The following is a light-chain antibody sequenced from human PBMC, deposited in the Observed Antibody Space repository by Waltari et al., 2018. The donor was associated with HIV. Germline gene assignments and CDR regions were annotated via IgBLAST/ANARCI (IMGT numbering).Light chain of an antibody. CDR3: CSYAGSYTWV. V-gene: IGLV2-11*01. J-gene: IGLJ3*02. CDR2: DVS. Sequence: QSALTQPRSVSGSPGQSVTISCTGTSSDVGGYNYVSWYQQHPGKAPKLMIYDVSKRPSGVLDRFSGSKSGNTSSLTSSGLQAEDEADYYCCSYAGSYTWVFGGGTKLTVL. CDR1: SSDVGGYNY.